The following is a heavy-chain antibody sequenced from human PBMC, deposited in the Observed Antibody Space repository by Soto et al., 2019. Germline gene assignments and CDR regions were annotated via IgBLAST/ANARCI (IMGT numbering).Heavy chain of an antibody. CDR1: GFSLSTSGMC. Sequence: SGPTLVNPTQTLTLTCTFSGFSLSTSGMCVSWIRQPPGKALEWLARIDWDDDKYYSTSLKTRLTISKDTSKNQVVLTMTNMDPVDTATYYCARISRRGYYYDTQEAFDIWGQGTMVTVSS. V-gene: IGHV2-70*11. D-gene: IGHD3-22*01. CDR3: ARISRRGYYYDTQEAFDI. CDR2: IDWDDDK. J-gene: IGHJ3*02.